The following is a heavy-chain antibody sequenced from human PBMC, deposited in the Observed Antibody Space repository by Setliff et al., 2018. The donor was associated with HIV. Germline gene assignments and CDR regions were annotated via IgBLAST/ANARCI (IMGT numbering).Heavy chain of an antibody. J-gene: IGHJ5*02. CDR2: INTNTGYP. CDR3: ARVRTSYNFWVGDVFDP. D-gene: IGHD1-1*01. Sequence: VKVSCKVSGYNFTNYGINWVRQDPGQGLEWMGWINTNTGYPTYAQAFRGRFVFSLDTSVSTAYLEISSLEAEDTAVYFCARVRTSYNFWVGDVFDPWGQGTLVTVSS. CDR1: GYNFTNYG. V-gene: IGHV7-4-1*02.